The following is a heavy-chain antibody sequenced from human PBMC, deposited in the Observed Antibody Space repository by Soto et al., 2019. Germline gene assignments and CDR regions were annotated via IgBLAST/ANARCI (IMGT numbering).Heavy chain of an antibody. CDR1: GGSISSGGYS. CDR2: IYHNGST. D-gene: IGHD3-10*01. V-gene: IGHV4-30-2*01. Sequence: PSETLSLTSAVSGGSISSGGYSWSWIRQRPGKGLEWLGDIYHNGSTYYNPSLKSRVTISLDRSKNQFSLKLSSVTAADTAVYYCARGPGASDYYFDYAGPGALVTVSS. J-gene: IGHJ4*02. CDR3: ARGPGASDYYFDY.